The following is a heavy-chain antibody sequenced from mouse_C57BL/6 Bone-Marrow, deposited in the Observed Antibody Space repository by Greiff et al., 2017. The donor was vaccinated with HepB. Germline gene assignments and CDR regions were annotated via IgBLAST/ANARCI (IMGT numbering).Heavy chain of an antibody. Sequence: EVKVVESGAELVRPGSSVKMSCKTSGYTFTSYGINWVKQRPGQGLEWIGYIYIGNGYTEYNEKFKGKATLTSDTSSSTAYMQLSSLTSEDSAIYFCAKTSYYYGSPYWYFDVWGTGTTVTVSS. J-gene: IGHJ1*03. CDR3: AKTSYYYGSPYWYFDV. CDR1: GYTFTSYG. CDR2: IYIGNGYT. D-gene: IGHD1-1*01. V-gene: IGHV1-58*01.